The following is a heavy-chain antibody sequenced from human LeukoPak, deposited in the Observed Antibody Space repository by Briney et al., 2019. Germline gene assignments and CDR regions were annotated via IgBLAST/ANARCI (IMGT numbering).Heavy chain of an antibody. CDR3: ARAYHLLRGVSPFGD. CDR2: ITPKSGAT. CDR1: GYTFTDYY. Sequence: ASVKVSCKASGYTFTDYYIHWVRQAPGQGLEWMGWITPKSGATIYAQTFKGRDSMTSDTSVSTAYMELNSLRSDDTAVYYCARAYHLLRGVSPFGDWGQGTLVSVSP. J-gene: IGHJ4*02. V-gene: IGHV1-2*02. D-gene: IGHD3-10*01.